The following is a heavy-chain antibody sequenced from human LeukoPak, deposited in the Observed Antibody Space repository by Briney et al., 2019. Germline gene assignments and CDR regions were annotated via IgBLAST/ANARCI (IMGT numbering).Heavy chain of an antibody. V-gene: IGHV3-15*01. CDR2: IKSKTDGGTT. D-gene: IGHD3-22*01. CDR1: GFTVSTNY. J-gene: IGHJ4*02. Sequence: PGGSLRLSCAASGFTVSTNYMSWVRQAPGKGLEWVGRIKSKTDGGTTDYAAPVKGRFTISRDDSKNTLYLQMNSLKTEDTAVYYCTTDAYDSSGSSNYWGQGTLVTVSS. CDR3: TTDAYDSSGSSNY.